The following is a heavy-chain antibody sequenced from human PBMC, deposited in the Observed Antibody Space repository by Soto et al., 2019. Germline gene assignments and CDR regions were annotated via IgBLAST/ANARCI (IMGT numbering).Heavy chain of an antibody. CDR1: GFTFSSYA. D-gene: IGHD3-3*01. V-gene: IGHV3-30-3*01. J-gene: IGHJ3*02. CDR2: ISYDGSNK. Sequence: PGGSLRLSCAASGFTFSSYAMHWVRQAPGKGLEWVAVISYDGSNKYYADSVKGRFTISRDNSNNTLYLQMNSLRAEDTAVYYCARDRDFWSGKWGAFDIWGQGTMVTVSS. CDR3: ARDRDFWSGKWGAFDI.